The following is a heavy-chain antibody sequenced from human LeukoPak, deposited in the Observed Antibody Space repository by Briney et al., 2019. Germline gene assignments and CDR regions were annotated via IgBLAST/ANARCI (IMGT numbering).Heavy chain of an antibody. CDR3: ARGGFSRNFDY. CDR2: INHSGST. V-gene: IGHV4-34*01. CDR1: GGSFSGYY. J-gene: IGHJ4*02. D-gene: IGHD6-13*01. Sequence: KPSETLSLTCAVYGGSFSGYYWSWIRQPPGNGLEWIGEINHSGSTNYNPSLKSRVTISVDTSKNQFSLKLSSVTAADTAVYYCARGGFSRNFDYWGQGTLVTVSS.